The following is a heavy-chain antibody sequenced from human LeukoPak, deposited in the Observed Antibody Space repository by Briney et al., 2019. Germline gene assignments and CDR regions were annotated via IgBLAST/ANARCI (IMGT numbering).Heavy chain of an antibody. CDR1: GFTFSSYS. CDR3: TRGRRATHDY. CDR2: IRSKAYGGTT. Sequence: GGSLRLSCAASGFTFSSYSMNWVRQAPGKGLEWVGFIRSKAYGGTTEYAASVKGRFTISRDDSKSIAYLQMNSLKTEDTAVYYCTRGRRATHDYWGQGTLVTVSS. V-gene: IGHV3-49*04. J-gene: IGHJ4*02. D-gene: IGHD1-26*01.